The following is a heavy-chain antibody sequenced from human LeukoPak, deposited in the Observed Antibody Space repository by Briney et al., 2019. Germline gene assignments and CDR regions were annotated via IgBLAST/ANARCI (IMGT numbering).Heavy chain of an antibody. J-gene: IGHJ4*02. V-gene: IGHV3-23*01. D-gene: IGHD3-16*01. CDR3: ARDSRSFIVMITEPRKNLVDY. CDR1: GFTFSSYA. Sequence: GGSLGLSCAASGFTFSSYAMSWVRQAPGKGLEWVSGISRSGGSTYYADSVKGRFTISRDNSKNTLYLQMNSLRVEDTAVYYCARDSRSFIVMITEPRKNLVDYWGQGTLVAVSS. CDR2: ISRSGGST.